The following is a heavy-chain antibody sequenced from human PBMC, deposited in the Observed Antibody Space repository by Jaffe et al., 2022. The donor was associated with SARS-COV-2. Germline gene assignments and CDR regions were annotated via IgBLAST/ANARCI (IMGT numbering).Heavy chain of an antibody. Sequence: QVQLVESGGGLVRPGGSLRLSCAASGFTFRDHYMSWVRQAPGKGLEWVSYISSSGNAIYYADSVRGQFTISRDNAKNSLYLQMNSLRAEDTAVYFCARVFYGSGSPSTAYYSYYMDVWGKGTTVTVS. J-gene: IGHJ6*03. V-gene: IGHV3-11*01. D-gene: IGHD3-10*01. CDR2: ISSSGNAI. CDR3: ARVFYGSGSPSTAYYSYYMDV. CDR1: GFTFRDHY.